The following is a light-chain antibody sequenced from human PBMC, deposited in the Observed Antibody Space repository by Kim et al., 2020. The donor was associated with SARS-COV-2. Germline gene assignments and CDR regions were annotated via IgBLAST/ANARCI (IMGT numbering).Light chain of an antibody. J-gene: IGKJ4*01. CDR3: HQYYNTPALT. CDR1: QSLLYSSNNKNY. V-gene: IGKV4-1*01. Sequence: DIVMTQSPDSLAVSLGERATINCKSSQSLLYSSNNKNYLAWYQQKPGQPPKLLIYWASTRESGVPDRFSGSGSGTDFTLTISSLQAEDVAVYYCHQYYNTPALTFGGGTKVDIK. CDR2: WAS.